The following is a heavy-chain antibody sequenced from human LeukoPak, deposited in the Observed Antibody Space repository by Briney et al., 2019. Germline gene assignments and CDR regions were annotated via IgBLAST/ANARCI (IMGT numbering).Heavy chain of an antibody. V-gene: IGHV3-11*03. D-gene: IGHD1-26*01. Sequence: GGSLRLSCAASGFTFSDYYMSWIRQAPGKGLEWVSYISSSSSYTNYADSVKSRFTISRDNAKNSLYLQMNSLRAEDTAVYYCASNSGSHNEHFDYWGQGTLVTVSS. J-gene: IGHJ4*02. CDR2: ISSSSSYT. CDR3: ASNSGSHNEHFDY. CDR1: GFTFSDYY.